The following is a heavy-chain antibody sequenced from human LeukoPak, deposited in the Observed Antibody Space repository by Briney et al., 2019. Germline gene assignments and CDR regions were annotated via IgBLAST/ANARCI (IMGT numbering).Heavy chain of an antibody. V-gene: IGHV3-23*01. CDR2: ISGSGGST. Sequence: GGSLRLSCAASGFTISSNYMSWVRQAPGKGLEWVSAISGSGGSTYYADSVKGRFTISRDNSKNTLYLQMNSLRAEDTAVYYCARRNYYDSSGLMGGFDYWGQGTLVTVSS. CDR1: GFTISSNY. D-gene: IGHD3-22*01. CDR3: ARRNYYDSSGLMGGFDY. J-gene: IGHJ4*02.